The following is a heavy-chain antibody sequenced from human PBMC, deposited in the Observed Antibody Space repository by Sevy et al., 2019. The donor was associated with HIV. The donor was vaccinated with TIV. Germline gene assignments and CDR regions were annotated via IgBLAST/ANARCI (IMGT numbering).Heavy chain of an antibody. Sequence: ASVKVSCKASGGTFSKYAITWVRQAPGQGLEWMGGIIPNLGTANYEQKFQGRVTITAEESTSTAYMELSSLRSEDTAVYYCARDRGFSSTSEYGMDVWGQGTTVTISS. D-gene: IGHD2-2*01. CDR2: IIPNLGTA. V-gene: IGHV1-69*13. CDR1: GGTFSKYA. CDR3: ARDRGFSSTSEYGMDV. J-gene: IGHJ6*02.